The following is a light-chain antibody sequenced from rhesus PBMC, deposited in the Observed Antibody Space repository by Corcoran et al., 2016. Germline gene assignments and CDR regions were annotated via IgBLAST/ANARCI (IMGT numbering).Light chain of an antibody. CDR1: QNIYSN. CDR3: QHYYDNPFT. J-gene: IGKJ3*01. V-gene: IGKV1S12*01. Sequence: DIQMTQSPSALSASVGDRVTISCRASQNIYSNLSWYQQQPGKAPKLLIYAASSLQTGIPSRFSGSGSGTDFTLTISSLQPEDSAAYYCQHYYDNPFTFGPGTKLDIK. CDR2: AAS.